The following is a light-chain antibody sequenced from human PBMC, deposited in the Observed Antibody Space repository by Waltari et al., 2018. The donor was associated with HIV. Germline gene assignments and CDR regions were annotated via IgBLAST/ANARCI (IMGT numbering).Light chain of an antibody. V-gene: IGKV1-33*01. CDR1: PVIEAS. CDR2: DVS. CDR3: QHYVTPSAIT. Sequence: IQMTQSPSFLAAPVADTGTVTCHATPVIEASLNWFQQKPGKAPNLLIYDVSNLEVGVPSRFSGSGSGTDFSFTISSLQPEDVGTYYCQHYVTPSAITFGQGTRLEI. J-gene: IGKJ5*01.